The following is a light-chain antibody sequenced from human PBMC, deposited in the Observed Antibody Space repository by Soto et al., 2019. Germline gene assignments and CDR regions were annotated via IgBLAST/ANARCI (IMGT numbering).Light chain of an antibody. Sequence: QSVLTQPPSASGTPGQRVTISCSGSSSNIGSNYVYWYQQLPGTAPKLLIYRNNQLPSGVPDRFSGSKSGTSASLAISRLRSEDEADYYCAAWDDSLSGVVFGGGTKLTV. CDR2: RNN. CDR1: SSNIGSNY. CDR3: AAWDDSLSGVV. J-gene: IGLJ2*01. V-gene: IGLV1-47*01.